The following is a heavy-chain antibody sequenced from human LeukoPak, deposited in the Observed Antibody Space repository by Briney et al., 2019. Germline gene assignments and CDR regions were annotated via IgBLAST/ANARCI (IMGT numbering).Heavy chain of an antibody. CDR1: GGSFSRFY. Sequence: SETLSLTCAVYGGSFSRFYWSGIRHPPGKGLQWSGENNHNGSTHNNPSHKSRVTISVDSSKNQFSLKLSSVTAAHTAVYYCARASQLVISRRGNWFDPWGQGTLVTVSS. CDR3: ARASQLVISRRGNWFDP. V-gene: IGHV4-34*01. J-gene: IGHJ5*02. CDR2: NNHNGST. D-gene: IGHD6-6*01.